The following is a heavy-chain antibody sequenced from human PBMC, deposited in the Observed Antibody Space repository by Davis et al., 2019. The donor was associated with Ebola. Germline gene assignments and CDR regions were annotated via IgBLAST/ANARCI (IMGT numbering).Heavy chain of an antibody. D-gene: IGHD1-26*01. V-gene: IGHV5-51*01. CDR2: IYPGDSDT. J-gene: IGHJ4*02. Sequence: GESLKISCKGSGYSFTSYWIGWARQMPGKGLEWMGIIYPGDSDTRYSPSFQGQVTISADKSISTAYLQWSSLKASDTAMYYCARRRSGSYYTGGNFDYWGQGTLVTVSS. CDR3: ARRRSGSYYTGGNFDY. CDR1: GYSFTSYW.